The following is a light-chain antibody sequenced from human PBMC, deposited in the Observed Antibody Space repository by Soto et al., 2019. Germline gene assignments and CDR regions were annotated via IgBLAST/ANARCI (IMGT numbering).Light chain of an antibody. CDR1: SSDVGAYKY. J-gene: IGLJ1*01. CDR3: CSYAGSYTFV. CDR2: DVT. Sequence: QSVLTQPRSVSGSPGQSVTISCTGTSSDVGAYKYVSWYQQHPDKVPKLMIYDVTKRPSGVPDRFSGSKSANTASLTISGLQAEDEADYYCCSYAGSYTFVFGTGTKVTVL. V-gene: IGLV2-11*01.